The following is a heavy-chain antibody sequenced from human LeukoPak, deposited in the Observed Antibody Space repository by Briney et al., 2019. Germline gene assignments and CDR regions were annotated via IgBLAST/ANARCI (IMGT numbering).Heavy chain of an antibody. CDR2: IYSGGST. J-gene: IGHJ4*02. V-gene: IGHV3-66*01. CDR3: ARGGDSSYYGDY. Sequence: PGGSLRLSCAASGFTFSSYAMSWVRQAPGKGLKWVSLIYSGGSTHYADSVKGRFTISRDNSKNTLYLQMNSLRAEDTAVYYCARGGDSSYYGDYWGQGTLVTVSS. D-gene: IGHD3-22*01. CDR1: GFTFSSYA.